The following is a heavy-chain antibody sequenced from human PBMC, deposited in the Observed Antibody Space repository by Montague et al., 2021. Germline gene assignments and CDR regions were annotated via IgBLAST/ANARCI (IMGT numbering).Heavy chain of an antibody. D-gene: IGHD3-10*01. CDR1: SGSIFHAH. CDR2: MFYGGAT. Sequence: SETLSLTCTVSSGSIFHAHWSWVRQPPGKGLEWLGSMFYGGATSNNPSLKSRVTMSIDTSTNQFSLKLSFVTAADTAVYYCAKQDYFVSGTSYNGFDPWGQGIPVTVSS. V-gene: IGHV4-59*08. J-gene: IGHJ5*02. CDR3: AKQDYFVSGTSYNGFDP.